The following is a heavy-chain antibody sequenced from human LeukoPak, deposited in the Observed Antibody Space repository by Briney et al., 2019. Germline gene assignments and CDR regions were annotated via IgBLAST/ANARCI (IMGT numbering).Heavy chain of an antibody. CDR3: GRGQYGMD. CDR2: ISSSSSDT. J-gene: IGHJ6*01. V-gene: IGHV3-11*05. CDR1: EFASSDYL. Sequence: AASEFASSDYLGSRISQAPGKGLEWVSYISSSSSDTDYADSVKGQFTISRDNAKNSLFLQMNSLRAEDTAVYYCGRGQYGMD.